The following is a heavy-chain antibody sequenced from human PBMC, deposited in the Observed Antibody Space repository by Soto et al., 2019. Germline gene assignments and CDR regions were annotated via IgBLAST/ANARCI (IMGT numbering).Heavy chain of an antibody. J-gene: IGHJ4*02. V-gene: IGHV4-31*03. CDR2: IYYSGST. D-gene: IGHD1-26*01. CDR1: GGSISSGGYY. Sequence: SETLSLTCTVSGGSISSGGYYWSWIRQHPGKGLEWIGYIYYSGSTYYNPSLKSRVTISVDTPKNQFSLKLSSVTAADTAVYYCAIDLGATDLGYYFAYWGQGTLVTVYS. CDR3: AIDLGATDLGYYFAY.